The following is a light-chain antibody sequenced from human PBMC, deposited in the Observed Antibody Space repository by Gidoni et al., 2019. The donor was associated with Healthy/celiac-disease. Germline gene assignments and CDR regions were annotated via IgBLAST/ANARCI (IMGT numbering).Light chain of an antibody. CDR1: QDISNY. CDR2: DTS. CDR3: QQYDNLPLT. V-gene: IGKV1-33*01. J-gene: IGKJ4*01. Sequence: DIQMPQSPSSLSASVGDRVTITFQASQDISNYLNWYQQKPGKAPKLLIYDTSNLETWVPLRFSGSGSGTDFTFTIRSLQPEAIETYYCQQYDNLPLTFGGGTKVEIK.